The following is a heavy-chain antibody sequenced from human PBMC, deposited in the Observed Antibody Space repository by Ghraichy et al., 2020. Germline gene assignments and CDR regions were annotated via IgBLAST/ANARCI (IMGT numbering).Heavy chain of an antibody. V-gene: IGHV1-46*01. CDR1: GYTFTSYY. Sequence: ASVKVSCKASGYTFTSYYMHWVRQAPGQGLEWMGIINPSGGSTSYAQKFQGRVTMTRDTSTSTVYMELSSLRSEDTAVYYCARDGAPESTIFGVVTTNNWFDPWGQGTLVTVSS. D-gene: IGHD3-3*01. CDR2: INPSGGST. CDR3: ARDGAPESTIFGVVTTNNWFDP. J-gene: IGHJ5*02.